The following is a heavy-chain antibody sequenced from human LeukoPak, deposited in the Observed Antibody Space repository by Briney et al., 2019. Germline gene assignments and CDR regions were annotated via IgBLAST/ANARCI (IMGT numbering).Heavy chain of an antibody. Sequence: SETLSLTCAVSGGSISSSSYYWGWIRQPPGKGLEWIGSIYYSGSAYDNSSLKRLVTITVGAYKTLFPQKLRPMTAAAAALYYCARHRCYYYGSGISYFDYWGQGTLVTVSS. CDR1: GGSISSSSYY. CDR2: IYYSGSA. D-gene: IGHD3-10*01. V-gene: IGHV4-39*01. J-gene: IGHJ4*02. CDR3: ARHRCYYYGSGISYFDY.